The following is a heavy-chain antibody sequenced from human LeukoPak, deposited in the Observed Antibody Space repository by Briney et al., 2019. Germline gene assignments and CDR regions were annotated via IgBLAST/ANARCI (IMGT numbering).Heavy chain of an antibody. D-gene: IGHD3-22*01. Sequence: SETLSLTCTVSGGSISSYYWSWIRQPPGKGLEWIGYIYYSGSTNYNPSLKSRVTISVDTSKNQFSLKLSSVTAADTAVYYCARRSYYYDSSGYYLAFDYWGQGTLVTVSS. CDR1: GGSISSYY. V-gene: IGHV4-59*08. CDR2: IYYSGST. J-gene: IGHJ4*02. CDR3: ARRSYYYDSSGYYLAFDY.